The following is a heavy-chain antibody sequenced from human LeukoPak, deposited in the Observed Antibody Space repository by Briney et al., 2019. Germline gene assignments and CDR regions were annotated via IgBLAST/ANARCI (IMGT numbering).Heavy chain of an antibody. V-gene: IGHV4-59*08. CDR2: IYYSGST. J-gene: IGHJ4*02. Sequence: SETLSLTCTVSGGSISSYYWSSIRQPPGKGLEWIGYIYYSGSTNYNPSLKSRVTISVDTSKNQFSLKLSSVTAADTAVYYCARQGVRGVIAQVFDYWGQGTLVTVSS. CDR3: ARQGVRGVIAQVFDY. D-gene: IGHD3-10*01. CDR1: GGSISSYY.